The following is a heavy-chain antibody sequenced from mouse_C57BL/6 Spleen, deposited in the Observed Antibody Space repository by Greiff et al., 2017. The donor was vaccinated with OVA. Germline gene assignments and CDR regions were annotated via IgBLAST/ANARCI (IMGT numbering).Heavy chain of an antibody. J-gene: IGHJ2*01. D-gene: IGHD1-1*01. V-gene: IGHV1-58*01. CDR2: IYLGNGYT. CDR3: ARSDGSYYFDY. Sequence: EVQLQQSGAELVRPGSSVKMSCKTSGYTFTSYGINWVKQRPGQGLEWIGYIYLGNGYTEYNEKFKGKATLTSDTSSSTAYMQLSSLTSEDSAIYFCARSDGSYYFDYWGQGTTLTVSS. CDR1: GYTFTSYG.